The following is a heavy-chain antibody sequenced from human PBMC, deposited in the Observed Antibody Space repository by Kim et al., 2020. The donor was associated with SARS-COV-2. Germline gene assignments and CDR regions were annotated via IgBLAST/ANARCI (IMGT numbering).Heavy chain of an antibody. CDR2: IVGGGTNT. Sequence: GGSLRLSCAASGFTFTTYGMAWVRQVPGKGLEWVSSIVGGGTNTFYADSVKGRFTISRDNSNNTVYLQLNSLRADDTALYYCAKRLEVPSGMYYFVSWGHGALVTVSS. D-gene: IGHD6-13*01. J-gene: IGHJ4*01. CDR3: AKRLEVPSGMYYFVS. V-gene: IGHV3-23*01. CDR1: GFTFTTYG.